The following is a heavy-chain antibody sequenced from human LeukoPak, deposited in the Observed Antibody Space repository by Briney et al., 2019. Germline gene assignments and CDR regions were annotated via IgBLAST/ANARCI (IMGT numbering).Heavy chain of an antibody. CDR2: IYYSGST. CDR3: ARTRYYYNSRSYGAPYYFDY. CDR1: GGSISSNSYY. J-gene: IGHJ4*02. V-gene: IGHV4-39*01. Sequence: SESLSLTCAVSGGSISSNSYYWGWIRQPPGKGLEWIGSIYYSGSTYYNPSLKSRVTISVDTSKNQFSLKLSSVTAADTAVYYCARTRYYYNSRSYGAPYYFDYWGQGTLVTVSS. D-gene: IGHD3-10*01.